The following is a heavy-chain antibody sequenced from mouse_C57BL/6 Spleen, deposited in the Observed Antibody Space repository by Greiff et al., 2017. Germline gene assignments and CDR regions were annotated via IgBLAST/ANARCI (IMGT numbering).Heavy chain of an antibody. J-gene: IGHJ4*01. CDR3: VFPYGYDDAMDY. D-gene: IGHD2-2*01. CDR2: IHPSDSDT. Sequence: QFQLQQPGAELVKPGASVKVSCKASGYTFTSYWMHWVKQRPGQGLEWIGRIHPSDSDTNTNQKFKGKATLTVDQSSGTAYMQLISLTSEGSSVYYCVFPYGYDDAMDYWGPGTSVTVSS. V-gene: IGHV1-74*01. CDR1: GYTFTSYW.